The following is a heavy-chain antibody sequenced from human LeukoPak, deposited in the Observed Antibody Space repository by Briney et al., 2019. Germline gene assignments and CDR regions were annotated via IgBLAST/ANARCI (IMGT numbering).Heavy chain of an antibody. J-gene: IGHJ6*02. D-gene: IGHD2-2*01. Sequence: GGSLRLSCAASGFTFSSYWMSWVRQAPGKGLEWVANIKQDGSEKYYVDSVKGRFTISRDNAKNSLYLQMNSLRAEDTAVYYCARDSQPFLVQPPSAGHYYGMDVWGQGTTVAVSS. CDR2: IKQDGSEK. CDR1: GFTFSSYW. CDR3: ARDSQPFLVQPPSAGHYYGMDV. V-gene: IGHV3-7*01.